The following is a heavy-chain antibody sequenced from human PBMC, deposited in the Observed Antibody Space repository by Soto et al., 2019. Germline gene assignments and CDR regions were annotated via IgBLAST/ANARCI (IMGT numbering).Heavy chain of an antibody. J-gene: IGHJ5*02. CDR2: ISAYNGNT. CDR1: GYAFTGDG. D-gene: IGHD4-17*01. V-gene: IGHV1-18*01. Sequence: ASLKVYCKTSGYAFTGDGISCVRHTTGQGLEWMGWISAYNGNTNYAQKLQGRVTMTTDTSTSTAYMELRSLRSDDTAVYYCARIGYGDLTSWFDPWGQGPLVTVS. CDR3: ARIGYGDLTSWFDP.